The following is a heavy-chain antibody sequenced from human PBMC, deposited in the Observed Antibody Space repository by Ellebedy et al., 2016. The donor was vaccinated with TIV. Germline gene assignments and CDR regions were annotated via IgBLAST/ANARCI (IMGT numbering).Heavy chain of an antibody. J-gene: IGHJ4*02. V-gene: IGHV3-48*04. D-gene: IGHD6-13*01. CDR2: ISGSSNTK. CDR1: GFTFSSYA. Sequence: GESLKISCAASGFTFSSYAMAWVRQTPGKGLEWVSYISGSSNTKHYADSVKGRFTVSRDNAKNSLFLQMNSLRAEDTAVYYCARVRIAAAAMDYWGQGTLVTVSS. CDR3: ARVRIAAAAMDY.